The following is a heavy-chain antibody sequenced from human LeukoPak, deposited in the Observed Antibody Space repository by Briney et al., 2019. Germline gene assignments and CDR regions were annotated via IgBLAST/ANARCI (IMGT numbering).Heavy chain of an antibody. CDR1: GGSINRYY. V-gene: IGHV4-39*01. Sequence: PSETLSLTCTVSGGSINRYYWGGFGQPPGRGREWNESIYYSGATYYNPSLKSRVTIWVDTSKTQSSLKMSSVTAADMAVYYCARHEGGHNNFHCWGQGTLVTVSS. CDR2: IYYSGAT. CDR3: ARHEGGHNNFHC. J-gene: IGHJ4*02. D-gene: IGHD2-15*01.